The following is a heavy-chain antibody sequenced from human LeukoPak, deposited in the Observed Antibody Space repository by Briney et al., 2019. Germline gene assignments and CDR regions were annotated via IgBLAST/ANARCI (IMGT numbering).Heavy chain of an antibody. CDR3: ARDSPYSDYLIGGVFNI. J-gene: IGHJ3*02. CDR2: IYSDGTT. Sequence: GGSLRLSCGVSGFTVSSNYMSWVRQAPGKGLEWVSVIYSDGTTYYADSVKGPFTISRDNSKNTLYLQTNSLRAEDTAVYYCARDSPYSDYLIGGVFNIWGQGTMVTVSS. V-gene: IGHV3-53*01. D-gene: IGHD4-11*01. CDR1: GFTVSSNY.